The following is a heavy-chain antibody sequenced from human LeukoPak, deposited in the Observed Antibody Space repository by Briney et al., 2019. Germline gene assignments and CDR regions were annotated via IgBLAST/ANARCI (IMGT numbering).Heavy chain of an antibody. CDR3: ARDTIRPFDI. J-gene: IGHJ3*02. D-gene: IGHD3-9*01. V-gene: IGHV3-48*03. Sequence: GGSLRLSCAASGFTFSSYEMNWVRQAPGKGLEWVSYISSSGSTIYYADSVKGRFTISRDNAKNSLYLQMNSLRAEATAVYYCARDTIRPFDIWGQGTMVTVSS. CDR1: GFTFSSYE. CDR2: ISSSGSTI.